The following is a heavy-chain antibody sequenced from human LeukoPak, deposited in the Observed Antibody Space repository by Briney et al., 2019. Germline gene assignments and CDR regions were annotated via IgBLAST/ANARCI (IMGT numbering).Heavy chain of an antibody. CDR3: ATRRPNYDILTGYYRNYFDY. CDR1: GFTFTTYG. Sequence: GRSLRLSCAVSGFTFTTYGMHWVRQAPGKGLEWVAVIWYDGNNIYYADSVKGRFTISRDNSKNTLYLQMNSLRAEDTAVYYCATRRPNYDILTGYYRNYFDYWGQGTLVTVSS. V-gene: IGHV3-33*03. D-gene: IGHD3-9*01. J-gene: IGHJ4*02. CDR2: IWYDGNNI.